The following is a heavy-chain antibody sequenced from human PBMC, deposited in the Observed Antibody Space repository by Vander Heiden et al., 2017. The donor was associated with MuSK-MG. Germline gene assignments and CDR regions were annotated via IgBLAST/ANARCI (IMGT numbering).Heavy chain of an antibody. CDR1: GGSFSGYY. CDR3: ARRAADTDGYKLYYFDY. V-gene: IGHV4-34*02. CDR2: INHSGST. J-gene: IGHJ4*01. Sequence: QVQLQQWGAGLLKPSETLSLTCAVYGGSFSGYYWTWIRQPPGKGLEWIDEINHSGSTSYNPSLKSRLIISVDTSKNQFSLKLSSVTAADTAVYYCARRAADTDGYKLYYFDYWGQGTLVTVSS. D-gene: IGHD5-18*01.